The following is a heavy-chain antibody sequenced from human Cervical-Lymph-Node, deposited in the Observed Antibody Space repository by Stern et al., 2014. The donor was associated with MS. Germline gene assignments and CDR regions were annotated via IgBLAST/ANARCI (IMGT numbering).Heavy chain of an antibody. J-gene: IGHJ4*02. Sequence: QVQLQESGPGVVKPSQTLSLTCSVSGDSIVNGGYYWSWIRQHPEKGLEWIGYIDYSGSTYYNPSLQSRTTISVGASKSQFSLKLTSVTAADTAVYYCARGSDYDYSHYAFDYWGQGILVTVSS. V-gene: IGHV4-31*03. CDR2: IDYSGST. CDR3: ARGSDYDYSHYAFDY. D-gene: IGHD4-11*01. CDR1: GDSIVNGGYY.